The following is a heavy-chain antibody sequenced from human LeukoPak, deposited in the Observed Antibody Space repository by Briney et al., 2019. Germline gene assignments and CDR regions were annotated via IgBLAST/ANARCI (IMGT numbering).Heavy chain of an antibody. D-gene: IGHD5-18*01. V-gene: IGHV4-31*03. CDR2: IHYNGNT. Sequence: SETLSHCCTVSGGSISSGGSYWSWIRQHPGKGLEWIGYIHYNGNTYYNPSLKSRVTISVDTSKNHFSLKLSSVTAADTAVFYCARGAMGGPNWFDPWGQGTVVTVSS. CDR3: ARGAMGGPNWFDP. CDR1: GGSISSGGSY. J-gene: IGHJ5*01.